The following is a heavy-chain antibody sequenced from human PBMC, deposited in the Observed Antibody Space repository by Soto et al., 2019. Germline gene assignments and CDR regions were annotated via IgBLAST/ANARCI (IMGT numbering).Heavy chain of an antibody. Sequence: QVQLVQSGAEVKKPGSSVKVSCKASGGTFSSYAISWVRQAPGQGLEWMGGIIPIFGTANYAQKFQGRVTITADESTSTAYMELSSLRSEDTAVYYCARTSFQDIVVVVADPSSWLDPWGQGTLVTVSS. CDR1: GGTFSSYA. CDR3: ARTSFQDIVVVVADPSSWLDP. V-gene: IGHV1-69*01. J-gene: IGHJ5*02. CDR2: IIPIFGTA. D-gene: IGHD2-15*01.